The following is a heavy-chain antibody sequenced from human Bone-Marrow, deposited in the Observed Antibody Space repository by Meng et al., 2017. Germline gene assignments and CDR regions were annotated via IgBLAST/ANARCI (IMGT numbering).Heavy chain of an antibody. J-gene: IGHJ2*01. CDR2: INHSGST. V-gene: IGHV4-34*01. CDR1: GGSFSGYY. CDR3: ARGRVTTVTTPNWYFDL. D-gene: IGHD4-17*01. Sequence: QVRRQQWGAGLLKPSQTLSLTCAVYGGSFSGYYWSWIRQPPGKGLEWIGEINHSGSTNYNPSLKSRVTISVDTSKNQFSLKLSSVTAADTAVYYCARGRVTTVTTPNWYFDLWGRGTLVTVSS.